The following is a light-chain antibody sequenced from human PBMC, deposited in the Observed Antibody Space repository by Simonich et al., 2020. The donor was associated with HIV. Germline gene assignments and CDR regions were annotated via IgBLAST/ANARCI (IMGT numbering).Light chain of an antibody. Sequence: EIVLTQSPDFQSVTPKEKVTITCRASWSIGSSLHWYQQKPGQSPKLIIKYASQSISGVPSRFTGSGSGTDFTLTLNSLEAEDATTYYCHQSSSLPFTFGPGTKVDIK. CDR3: HQSSSLPFT. CDR1: WSIGSS. J-gene: IGKJ3*01. CDR2: YAS. V-gene: IGKV6-21*02.